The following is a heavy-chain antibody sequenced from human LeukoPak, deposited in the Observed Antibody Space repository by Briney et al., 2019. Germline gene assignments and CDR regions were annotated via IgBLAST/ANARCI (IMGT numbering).Heavy chain of an antibody. Sequence: PSQTLSLTCAVSGGSISSGGYSWSWIRQPPGKGLEWIGYIYHSGSTYYNPSLKSRVTISVDRSKNQFSLKLSSVTAADTAVYYCARGAYSTGQLYYYYYYGMDVWGQGTTVTVSS. CDR3: ARGAYSTGQLYYYYYYGMDV. V-gene: IGHV4-30-2*01. D-gene: IGHD5-18*01. J-gene: IGHJ6*02. CDR2: IYHSGST. CDR1: GGSISSGGYS.